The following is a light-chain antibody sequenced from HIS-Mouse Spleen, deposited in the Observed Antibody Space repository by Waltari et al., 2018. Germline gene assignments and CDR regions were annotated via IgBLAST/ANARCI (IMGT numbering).Light chain of an antibody. J-gene: IGKJ3*01. CDR2: DAA. CDR3: QQYDNLHRLT. Sequence: DIQMTQSPSSLSASVGDRVTITCQASQDISNYLNWYQQKPWKAPKLLIYDAANLETAVPSSFVGSGSGTDFTFTISSLQPEDIATYYCQQYDNLHRLTFGPGTKVDIK. CDR1: QDISNY. V-gene: IGKV1-33*01.